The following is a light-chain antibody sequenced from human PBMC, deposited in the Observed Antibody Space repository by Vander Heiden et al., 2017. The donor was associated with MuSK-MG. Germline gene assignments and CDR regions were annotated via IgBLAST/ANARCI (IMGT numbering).Light chain of an antibody. CDR1: QDISNY. CDR3: QQYDNVPRYT. CDR2: DAS. J-gene: IGKJ2*01. Sequence: DIQMTQSPSSLSASVGDRVTITCQASQDISNYLNWNQQKPGKAPKLLIYDASNLETGVPSRFSGSGSGTDFTFTISSLQPEDIATYYCQQYDNVPRYTFGQGTKLEIK. V-gene: IGKV1-33*01.